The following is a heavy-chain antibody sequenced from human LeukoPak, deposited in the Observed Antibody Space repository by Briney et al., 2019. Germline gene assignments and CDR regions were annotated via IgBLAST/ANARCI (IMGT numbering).Heavy chain of an antibody. J-gene: IGHJ5*02. Sequence: PSETLSLTCAVYGGSFSGYYWSWIRQPPGKGLEWIGEINHSGSTNYNPSLKSRVTISVDTSKNQFSLKLSSVTAADTAVYYCASHIVVVVAATPGNWFDPWGQGTLVTVSS. CDR3: ASHIVVVVAATPGNWFDP. CDR2: INHSGST. V-gene: IGHV4-34*01. CDR1: GGSFSGYY. D-gene: IGHD2-15*01.